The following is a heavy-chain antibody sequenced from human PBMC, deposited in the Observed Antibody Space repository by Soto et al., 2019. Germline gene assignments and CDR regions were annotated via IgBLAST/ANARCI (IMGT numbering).Heavy chain of an antibody. CDR3: AKAGYFTCVSCYFYYFYS. Sequence: AGGSLRLSCSASGFTFNNYAMAWVRQAPGEGLEWVSGISGSGATPYYADSVKGRFTISRDNSKNTLFLQMNSLSAEDTAVYFCAKAGYFTCVSCYFYYFYSWGQGSLVTVSS. CDR2: ISGSGATP. V-gene: IGHV3-23*01. J-gene: IGHJ4*02. D-gene: IGHD2-15*01. CDR1: GFTFNNYA.